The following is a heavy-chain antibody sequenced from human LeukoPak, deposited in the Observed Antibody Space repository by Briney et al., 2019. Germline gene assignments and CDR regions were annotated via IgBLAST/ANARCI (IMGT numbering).Heavy chain of an antibody. J-gene: IGHJ4*02. CDR1: GFTFDDYA. CDR3: ATSAVRAGPYYFDY. D-gene: IGHD3-10*01. CDR2: ISGSGGST. V-gene: IGHV3-23*01. Sequence: GGSLRLSCAASGFTFDDYAMHWVRQAPGKGLEWVSAISGSGGSTYYADSVKGRFTISRDNSKNTLYLQMNSLRAEDTAVYYCATSAVRAGPYYFDYWGQGTLVTVSS.